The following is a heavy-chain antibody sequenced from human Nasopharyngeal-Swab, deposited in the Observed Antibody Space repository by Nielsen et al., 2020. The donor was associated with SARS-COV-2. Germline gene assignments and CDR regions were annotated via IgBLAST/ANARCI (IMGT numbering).Heavy chain of an antibody. V-gene: IGHV4-4*07. CDR3: AREGALVPAAMTYYFDY. D-gene: IGHD2-2*01. J-gene: IGHJ4*02. CDR2: IYTSGST. CDR1: GGSISSYY. Sequence: SETLSLTCTVSGGSISSYYWSWIRQPAGKGLEWIGRIYTSGSTNYNPSLKSRVTISVDTSKNQFSLKLSSVTAADTAVYYCAREGALVPAAMTYYFDYWGQGTLVTVSS.